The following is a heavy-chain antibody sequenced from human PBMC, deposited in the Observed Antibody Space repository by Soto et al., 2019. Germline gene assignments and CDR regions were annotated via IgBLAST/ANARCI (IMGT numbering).Heavy chain of an antibody. CDR2: ISTHNGNT. V-gene: IGHV1-18*01. J-gene: IGHJ4*02. CDR3: ARGPTYYYDTRGHYSLDH. D-gene: IGHD3-22*01. Sequence: QVQLVQSGAEVKKPGASVKVSCKASGYTFTTYGMTWVRQAPGQGLDGVGWISTHNGNTKYAESLQGRVTMTTDTTPSTTYMELKSLKYEDTAVYYCARGPTYYYDTRGHYSLDHWGQGTLVTVSS. CDR1: GYTFTTYG.